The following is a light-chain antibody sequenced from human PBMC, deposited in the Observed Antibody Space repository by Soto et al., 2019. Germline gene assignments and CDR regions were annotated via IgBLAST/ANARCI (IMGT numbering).Light chain of an antibody. J-gene: IGKJ5*01. V-gene: IGKV1-39*01. Sequence: VLVTKKPSSLSAPVGDRVTITCRASQIIVTYLSWYQQRPGKAPTLLIYGASTLQRGVPSRFSGSGSGTDFTLTINSLQPEDSATYYCQQTYSTPITFGRGTRLEIK. CDR3: QQTYSTPIT. CDR2: GAS. CDR1: QIIVTY.